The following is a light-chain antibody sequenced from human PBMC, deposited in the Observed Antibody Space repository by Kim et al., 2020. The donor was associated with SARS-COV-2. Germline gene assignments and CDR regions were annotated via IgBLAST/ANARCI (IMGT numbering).Light chain of an antibody. Sequence: ASVGDRFATTCRASQGFSTYLAWYQQEPGKAPKLLIYGSSTLHSGVPARFSGSGSGTDFTLTISSLQPEDFATYYCQQLNSYPLTFGGGTKVDIK. CDR3: QQLNSYPLT. J-gene: IGKJ4*01. V-gene: IGKV1-9*01. CDR1: QGFSTY. CDR2: GSS.